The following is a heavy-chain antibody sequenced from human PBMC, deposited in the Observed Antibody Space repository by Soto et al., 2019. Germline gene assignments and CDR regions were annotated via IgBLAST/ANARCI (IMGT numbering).Heavy chain of an antibody. V-gene: IGHV3-48*02. J-gene: IGHJ5*02. Sequence: LRLSCAASGFTFSTYSMNWVRQAPGKGLEWVSYISYTSTTIYYADSVRGRFTISRDNAKNSLFLQMNSLRDEDTAVYYCARDNGLAGSFDPWGQGTLVTVSS. CDR3: ARDNGLAGSFDP. D-gene: IGHD2-21*01. CDR1: GFTFSTYS. CDR2: ISYTSTTI.